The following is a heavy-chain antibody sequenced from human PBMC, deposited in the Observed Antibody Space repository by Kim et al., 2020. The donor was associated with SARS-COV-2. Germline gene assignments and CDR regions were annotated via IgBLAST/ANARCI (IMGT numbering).Heavy chain of an antibody. J-gene: IGHJ6*02. CDR2: ISYDGSNK. Sequence: GGSLRLSCAASGFTFSSYSMHWVRQAPGKGLEWVAVISYDGSNKYYADSVKGRFTISRDNSKNTLYLQITSLRAEDTAVYYCARDRRGYCSGGSCYSHYYYYYGMDVWGQGTTVTVSS. CDR3: ARDRRGYCSGGSCYSHYYYYYGMDV. V-gene: IGHV3-30*04. D-gene: IGHD2-15*01. CDR1: GFTFSSYS.